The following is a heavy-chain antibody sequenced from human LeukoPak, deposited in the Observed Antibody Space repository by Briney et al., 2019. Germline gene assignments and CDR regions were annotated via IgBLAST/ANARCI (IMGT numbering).Heavy chain of an antibody. D-gene: IGHD5-24*01. CDR1: GGSISSYY. V-gene: IGHV4-59*01. CDR3: ARIDGYNYDY. Sequence: LETLSLTCTVSGGSISSYYWSWIRQPPGKGLEWIGYIYYSGSTNYNPSLKSRVTISVDTSKNQFSLKLSSVTAADTAVYYCARIDGYNYDYWGQGTLVTVSS. J-gene: IGHJ4*02. CDR2: IYYSGST.